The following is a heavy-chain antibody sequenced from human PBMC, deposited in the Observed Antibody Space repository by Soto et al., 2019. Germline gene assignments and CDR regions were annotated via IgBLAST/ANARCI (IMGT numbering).Heavy chain of an antibody. CDR2: INPSGGST. CDR1: GYTFTSYY. D-gene: IGHD2-2*01. CDR3: AREGGRRDTIVVVPAAIYYYGMDV. V-gene: IGHV1-46*01. Sequence: ASVKVSCKASGYTFTSYYMHWVRQAPGQGLEWMGIINPSGGSTSYAQKFQGRVTMTRDTSTSTVYMELSSLRSEDTAVYYCAREGGRRDTIVVVPAAIYYYGMDVWGQGTTVTVSS. J-gene: IGHJ6*02.